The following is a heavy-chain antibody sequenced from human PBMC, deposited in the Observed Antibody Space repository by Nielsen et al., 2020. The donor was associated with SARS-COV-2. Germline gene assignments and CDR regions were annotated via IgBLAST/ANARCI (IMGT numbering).Heavy chain of an antibody. V-gene: IGHV4-61*05. Sequence: SETLSLTCTVSGGSISSSSYYWGWIRQPPGKGLEWIGYIYYSGSTNYNPSLKSRVTISVDTSKNQFSLKLSSVTAADTAVYYCARAQLDPARADAFDIWGQGTMVTVSS. CDR3: ARAQLDPARADAFDI. D-gene: IGHD1-1*01. J-gene: IGHJ3*02. CDR1: GGSISSSSYY. CDR2: IYYSGST.